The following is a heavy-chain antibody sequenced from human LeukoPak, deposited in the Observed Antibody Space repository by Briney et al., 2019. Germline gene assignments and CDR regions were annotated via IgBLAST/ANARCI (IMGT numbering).Heavy chain of an antibody. V-gene: IGHV1-46*01. J-gene: IGHJ4*02. CDR2: INPSGGST. D-gene: IGHD6-13*01. CDR1: GYTFTSYY. CDR3: ARDLVIAAAGTSSDDY. Sequence: ASVKVSCKASGYTFTSYYMHWVRQAPGQGLEWMGIINPSGGSTSHAQKFQGRVTMTRDTSTSTVYMELSSLRSEDTAVYYCARDLVIAAAGTSSDDYWGQGTLVTVSS.